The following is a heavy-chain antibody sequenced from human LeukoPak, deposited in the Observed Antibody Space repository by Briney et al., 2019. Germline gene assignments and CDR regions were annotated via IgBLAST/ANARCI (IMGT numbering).Heavy chain of an antibody. CDR1: VYTFTGYY. J-gene: IGHJ6*02. CDR2: INPNSGGT. CDR3: ARSFPARRYYYYGMDV. D-gene: IGHD6-6*01. Sequence: ASVKVSCKASVYTFTGYYMHWVRPAPGQGLEWMGWINPNSGGTNYAQKLQGRVTMTRDTSISTAYMELSRLRSDDTAVYYCARSFPARRYYYYGMDVWGQGTTVTVSS. V-gene: IGHV1-2*02.